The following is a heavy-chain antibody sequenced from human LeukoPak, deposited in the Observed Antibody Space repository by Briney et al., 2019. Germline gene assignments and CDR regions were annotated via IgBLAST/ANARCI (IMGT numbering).Heavy chain of an antibody. CDR1: GLTFSTNW. CDR2: INPDGSRK. J-gene: IGHJ4*02. Sequence: GGSLRLSCEASGLTFSTNWMSWVRQAPGKGLEWVASINPDGSRKLYVDSVKGRFTISRDNTKNSLYLQMNSLGAEDTAMYYCAKLLGSATTYDYWGQGTRVTVSS. V-gene: IGHV3-7*01. CDR3: AKLLGSATTYDY. D-gene: IGHD5-24*01.